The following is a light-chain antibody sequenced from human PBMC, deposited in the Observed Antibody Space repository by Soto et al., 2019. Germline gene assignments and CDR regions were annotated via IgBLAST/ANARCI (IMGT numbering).Light chain of an antibody. V-gene: IGKV3-20*01. CDR1: KSVTNNY. CDR2: GVS. CDR3: QQYSSFPHT. Sequence: ESVLKQSPGTLSLSPGERATLSCRATKSVTNNYFAWYQQKPGQSPRLLIYGVSSRATDIPARFSGSGSGTDFTLTISRLEPADFVVYYCQQYSSFPHTFGQGTKLEV. J-gene: IGKJ2*01.